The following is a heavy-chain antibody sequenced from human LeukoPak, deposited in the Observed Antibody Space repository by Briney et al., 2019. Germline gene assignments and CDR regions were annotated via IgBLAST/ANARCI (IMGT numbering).Heavy chain of an antibody. CDR1: GFTFSSYG. D-gene: IGHD4-17*01. CDR2: IWYDGSNK. Sequence: GGSLRLSCAASGFTFSSYGMHWVRQAPGKGLEWVAVIWYDGSNKYYADSVKGRFTISRDNSKNTLYLQMNSLRAEDTAVYYCARERGLRHFDYWGQGTLVTVSP. J-gene: IGHJ4*02. CDR3: ARERGLRHFDY. V-gene: IGHV3-33*01.